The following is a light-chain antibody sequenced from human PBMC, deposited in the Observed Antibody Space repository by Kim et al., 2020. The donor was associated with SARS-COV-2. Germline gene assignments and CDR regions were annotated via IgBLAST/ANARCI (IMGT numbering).Light chain of an antibody. CDR1: SSDVGAYSY. CDR2: DVS. J-gene: IGLJ3*02. Sequence: GQSVTISCTGTSSDVGAYSYVSWYQQHPGKVPKLMIYDVSKRPSGVPDRFSGSKSGNTASLTISGLQAEDEADYYCCSYAGSYTLVFGGGTQLTVL. CDR3: CSYAGSYTLV. V-gene: IGLV2-11*01.